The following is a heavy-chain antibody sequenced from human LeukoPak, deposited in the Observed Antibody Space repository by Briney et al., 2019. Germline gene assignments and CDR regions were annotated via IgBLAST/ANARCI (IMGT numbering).Heavy chain of an antibody. CDR2: ISSSSSYI. CDR1: GFTFSSYS. D-gene: IGHD6-13*01. CDR3: ARKGYSSSGVVRLFDY. V-gene: IGHV3-21*01. J-gene: IGHJ4*02. Sequence: GGSLRLSCAASGFTFSSYSMNWVRQAPGQGLEWVSSISSSSSYIYYADSVKGRFTISRDNAKSSLYLQMNSLRAEDTAVYYCARKGYSSSGVVRLFDYWGQGTLVTVSS.